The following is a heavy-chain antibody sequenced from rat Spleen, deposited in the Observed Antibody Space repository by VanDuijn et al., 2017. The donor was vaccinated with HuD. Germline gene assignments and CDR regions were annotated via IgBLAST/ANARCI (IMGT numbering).Heavy chain of an antibody. CDR1: GFSLTSNS. CDR2: ISSGGST. J-gene: IGHJ2*01. CDR3: ARWGDY. Sequence: QVQLKESGPGLVQPSQTLSLTCTVSGFSLTSNSVHWVRQSPGKGLEWIAAISSGGSTYYNSALKYRLGISRDTSKSQVFLKMNSLQTEDTAMYFCARWGDYWGQGVMVTVSS. V-gene: IGHV2-6*01.